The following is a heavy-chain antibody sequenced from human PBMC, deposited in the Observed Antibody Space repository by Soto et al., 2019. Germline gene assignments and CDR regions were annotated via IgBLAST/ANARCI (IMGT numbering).Heavy chain of an antibody. CDR3: ASVLGYCSSTSCSSYYCYYGMDV. J-gene: IGHJ6*02. CDR2: IIPIFGTA. D-gene: IGHD2-2*01. CDR1: GGTFSSYA. Sequence: SVKVSCKASGGTFSSYAISWVRQAPGQGLEWMGGIIPIFGTANYAQKFQGRVTITADESTSTAYMELSSLRSGDTAVYYCASVLGYCSSTSCSSYYCYYGMDVWGQGTTVTVSS. V-gene: IGHV1-69*13.